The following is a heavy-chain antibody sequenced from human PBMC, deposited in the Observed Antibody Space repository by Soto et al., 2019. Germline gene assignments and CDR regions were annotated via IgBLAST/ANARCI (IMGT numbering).Heavy chain of an antibody. CDR3: ARADDYNSSGYY. V-gene: IGHV1-69*13. D-gene: IGHD3-22*01. CDR2: IIPIFGTA. CDR1: GGTYRTSA. Sequence: GAPVRAPWPTSGGTYRTSASSWLRQAPGPGHEWMGGIIPIFGTANYAQKFQGRVTITADESTSTAYMELSSLRSEDTAVDYWARADDYNSSGYY. J-gene: IGHJ6*01.